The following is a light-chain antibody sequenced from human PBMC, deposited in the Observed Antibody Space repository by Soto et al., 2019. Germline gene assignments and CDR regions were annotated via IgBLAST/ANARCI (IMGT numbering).Light chain of an antibody. CDR2: LAS. CDR1: QSVSNN. V-gene: IGKV3D-15*01. Sequence: EVMMTQSPSTLSVSPGESATLSCRASQSVSNNLAWYQQRPGQAPRLLIYLASTRAPGIPARFSGSGSGTEFPLTISSLQSEDFAVYYCQQYNNGPPVTFGQGTRLEIK. CDR3: QQYNNGPPVT. J-gene: IGKJ5*01.